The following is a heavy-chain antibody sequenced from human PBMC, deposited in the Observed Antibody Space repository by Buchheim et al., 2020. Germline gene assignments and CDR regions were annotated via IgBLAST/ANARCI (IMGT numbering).Heavy chain of an antibody. D-gene: IGHD2-2*01. CDR3: ARDAARYCSSTSCYGVFDY. CDR1: GFTFSSYA. Sequence: VQLVESGGGLVQPGGSLRLSCAASGFTFSSYAMHWVRQAPGKGLEWVAVISYDGSNKYYADSVKGRFTISRDNSKNTLYLQMNSLRAEDTAVYYCARDAARYCSSTSCYGVFDYWGQGTL. CDR2: ISYDGSNK. J-gene: IGHJ4*02. V-gene: IGHV3-30-3*01.